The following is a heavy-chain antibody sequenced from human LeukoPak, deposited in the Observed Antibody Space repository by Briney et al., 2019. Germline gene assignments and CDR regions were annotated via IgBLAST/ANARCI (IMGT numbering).Heavy chain of an antibody. V-gene: IGHV7-4-1*02. CDR3: ARALYYYDSSGYGYYYYYYGMDV. J-gene: IGHJ6*02. CDR2: INTNTGNP. D-gene: IGHD3-22*01. CDR1: GYTFTSYA. Sequence: ASVTVSCKASGYTFTSYAMNWVRQAPGQGLEWMGWINTNTGNPTYAQGFTGRFVFSLDTSVSTAYLQISSLKAEDTAVYYCARALYYYDSSGYGYYYYYYGMDVWGQGTTVTVSS.